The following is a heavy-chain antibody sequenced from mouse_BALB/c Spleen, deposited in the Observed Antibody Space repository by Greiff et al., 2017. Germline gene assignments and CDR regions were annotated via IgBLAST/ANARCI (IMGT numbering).Heavy chain of an antibody. J-gene: IGHJ4*01. D-gene: IGHD4-1*01. Sequence: EVQVVESGGGLVKPGGSLKLSCAASGFTFSDYYMYWVRQTPEKRLEWVATISDGGSYTYYPDSVKGRFTISRDNAKNNLYLQMSSLKSEDTAMYYCARGGLTGTLAMDYWGQGTSVTVSS. CDR1: GFTFSDYY. V-gene: IGHV5-4*02. CDR3: ARGGLTGTLAMDY. CDR2: ISDGGSYT.